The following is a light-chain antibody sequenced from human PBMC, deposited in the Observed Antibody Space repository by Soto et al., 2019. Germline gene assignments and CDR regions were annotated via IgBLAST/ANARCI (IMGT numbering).Light chain of an antibody. J-gene: IGLJ2*01. V-gene: IGLV2-14*01. CDR1: SSDVGDYNY. CDR2: EVS. CDR3: SSYTSSSTPVV. Sequence: QSAPTQPASVSGSPGQSITISCTGTSSDVGDYNYVSWYQQHPGKAPKLMIYEVSNRPSGVSNRFSGSKSGNTASLTVSGLQAEDEADYYCSSYTSSSTPVVFGGGTKLTVL.